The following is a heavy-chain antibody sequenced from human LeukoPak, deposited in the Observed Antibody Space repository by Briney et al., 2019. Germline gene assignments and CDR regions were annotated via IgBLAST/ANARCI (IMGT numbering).Heavy chain of an antibody. CDR2: ITSSSSYM. V-gene: IGHV3-21*01. Sequence: PGTSLRLSCVASGFTFTDYAFNWVRQAPGKGLEWVSSITSSSSYMYYADSVKGRFTISRDNAKSSLYLQMNSLRDEDTAVYYCARDPYSGNYGDYYYYYMDVWGKGTTVTISS. CDR3: ARDPYSGNYGDYYYYYMDV. D-gene: IGHD1-26*01. CDR1: GFTFTDYA. J-gene: IGHJ6*03.